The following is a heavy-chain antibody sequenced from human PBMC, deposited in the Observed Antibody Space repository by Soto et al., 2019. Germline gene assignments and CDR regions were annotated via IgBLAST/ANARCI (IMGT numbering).Heavy chain of an antibody. CDR3: AREAPVAATNYFDL. V-gene: IGHV3-23*01. CDR1: GFSLSTYD. D-gene: IGHD6-19*01. CDR2: IRGDGDST. J-gene: IGHJ4*02. Sequence: GGSLRLSCAASGFSLSTYDMIWVRQAPGKGLEWVSDIRGDGDSTYYADSVKGRFTISRDKANNTVSLQMNSLRGEDTAVYYCAREAPVAATNYFDLWGQGTLVTVSS.